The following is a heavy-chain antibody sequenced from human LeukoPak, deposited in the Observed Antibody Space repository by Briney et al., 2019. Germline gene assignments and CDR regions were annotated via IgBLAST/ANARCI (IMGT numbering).Heavy chain of an antibody. D-gene: IGHD3-3*01. J-gene: IGHJ4*02. V-gene: IGHV3-7*01. CDR1: GFIFTNYF. Sequence: GGSLRLSCAASGFIFTNYFMSWVRQAPGKGLEWVASIKHDGSEKYYVDSVRGRFTISRDNTMNSLYLQMSSLRAEDTAVYYCATDRGWRTSGYYLYHFEYWGQGTLVTYSS. CDR2: IKHDGSEK. CDR3: ATDRGWRTSGYYLYHFEY.